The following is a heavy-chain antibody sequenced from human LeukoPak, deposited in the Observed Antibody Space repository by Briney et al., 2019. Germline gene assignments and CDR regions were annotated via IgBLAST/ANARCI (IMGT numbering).Heavy chain of an antibody. Sequence: PSETLSLTCTVSGGSISSYYWSWIRQPPGKGLEWIGYIYYSGSTNYNPSLKSRVTISVDTSKNQFSLKLSSVTAADTAVYYCARDSGDGYNVNWFDPWGQGTLVTVSS. V-gene: IGHV4-59*01. CDR1: GGSISSYY. CDR2: IYYSGST. J-gene: IGHJ5*02. CDR3: ARDSGDGYNVNWFDP. D-gene: IGHD5-24*01.